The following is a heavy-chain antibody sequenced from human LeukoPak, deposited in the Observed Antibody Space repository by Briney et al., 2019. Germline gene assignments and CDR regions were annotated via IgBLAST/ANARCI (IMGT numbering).Heavy chain of an antibody. CDR1: GYTFTGYY. CDR2: INPNSGGT. V-gene: IGHV1-2*02. Sequence: ASVKVSCTASGYTFTGYYMHWVRQAPGQGLEWMGWINPNSGGTYYAQKFQGRVTMTRDTSISSAYMELSSLRSDDTAVYYCARVWPCSNGVCPDVFEYWGQGTLVTVSS. D-gene: IGHD2-8*01. J-gene: IGHJ4*02. CDR3: ARVWPCSNGVCPDVFEY.